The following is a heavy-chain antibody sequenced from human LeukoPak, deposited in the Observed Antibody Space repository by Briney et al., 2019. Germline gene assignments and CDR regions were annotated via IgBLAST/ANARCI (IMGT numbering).Heavy chain of an antibody. V-gene: IGHV3-23*01. CDR1: GFTFSSYA. J-gene: IGHJ4*02. CDR2: ISGSGGST. CDR3: ANDEVLWFGEVGASLDY. D-gene: IGHD3-10*01. Sequence: GGSLRLSCAASGFTFSSYAMSWVRQAPGKGLEWVSAISGSGGSTYYADSVKGRFTISRDNSKNTLYLQMNSLRAEDTAVYYCANDEVLWFGEVGASLDYWGQGTLVTVSS.